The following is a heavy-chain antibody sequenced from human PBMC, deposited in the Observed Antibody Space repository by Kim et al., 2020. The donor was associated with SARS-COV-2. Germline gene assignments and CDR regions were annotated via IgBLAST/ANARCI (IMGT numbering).Heavy chain of an antibody. V-gene: IGHV1-69*01. CDR1: GGTFNSYG. D-gene: IGHD3-10*01. CDR3: ARVSYYYGSGTYYHFDD. Sequence: SGGTFNSYGITWVRQAPGQGLEWLGGVFPKFNTAKYAQKFQGRVTIIADESTSTAYMELSSLTSEDTAVYFCARVSYYYGSGTYYHFDDWGQGALVTVSS. CDR2: VFPKFNTA. J-gene: IGHJ4*02.